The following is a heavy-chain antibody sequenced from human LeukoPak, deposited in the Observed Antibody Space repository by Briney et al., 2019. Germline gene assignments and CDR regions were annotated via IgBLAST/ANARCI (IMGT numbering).Heavy chain of an antibody. CDR1: GYTFTSYD. Sequence: ASVKVSCKASGYTFTSYDINWVRQATGQGLEWMGWMNPNSGNTGYAQKFQGRVTMTRNTSISTAYMELRSLRSDDTAVYYCARRGYPVYYYYMDVWGKGTTVTISS. CDR3: ARRGYPVYYYYMDV. J-gene: IGHJ6*03. CDR2: MNPNSGNT. V-gene: IGHV1-8*01. D-gene: IGHD5-12*01.